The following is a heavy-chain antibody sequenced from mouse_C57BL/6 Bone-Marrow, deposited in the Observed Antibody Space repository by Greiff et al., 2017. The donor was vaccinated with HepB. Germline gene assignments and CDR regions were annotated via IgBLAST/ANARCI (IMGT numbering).Heavy chain of an antibody. D-gene: IGHD2-4*01. CDR1: GFTFSSYA. CDR3: ASDFDYDGGY. Sequence: EVKLQESGGGLVKPGGSLKLSCAASGFTFSSYAMSWVRQTPEKGLEWVATISDGGSYTYYPDNVKGRFTISRDNAKNNLYLQMSHLKSEDTAMYYCASDFDYDGGYWGQGTTLTVSS. J-gene: IGHJ2*01. CDR2: ISDGGSYT. V-gene: IGHV5-4*03.